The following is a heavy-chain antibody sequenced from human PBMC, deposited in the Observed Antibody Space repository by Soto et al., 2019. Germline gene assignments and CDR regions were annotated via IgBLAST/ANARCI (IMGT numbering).Heavy chain of an antibody. Sequence: SETLSLTCAVYGGSFSGYYWSWIRQPPGKGLEWIGEINHSGSTNYNPSLKSRVTISVDTSKNQFSLKLSSVTAADTAVYYCARGRFPQGGYDSDEGYYYYGMDVWGQGTTVTVSS. V-gene: IGHV4-34*01. CDR2: INHSGST. CDR3: ARGRFPQGGYDSDEGYYYYGMDV. CDR1: GGSFSGYY. D-gene: IGHD5-12*01. J-gene: IGHJ6*02.